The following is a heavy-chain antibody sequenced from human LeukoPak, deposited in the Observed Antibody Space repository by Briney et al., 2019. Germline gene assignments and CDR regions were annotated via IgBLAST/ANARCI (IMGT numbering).Heavy chain of an antibody. CDR1: GYTFTGYY. J-gene: IGHJ3*02. Sequence: ASVKVSCKASGYTFTGYYMHWVRQAPGQGLEWMGRINPNSGGTNYAQKFQGRVTMTRNTSISTAYMELSSLRSEDTAVYYCARTLLAFDIWGQGTMVTVSS. CDR3: ARTLLAFDI. V-gene: IGHV1-2*06. CDR2: INPNSGGT. D-gene: IGHD1-26*01.